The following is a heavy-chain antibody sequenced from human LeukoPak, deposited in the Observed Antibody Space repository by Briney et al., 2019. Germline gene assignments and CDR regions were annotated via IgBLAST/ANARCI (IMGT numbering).Heavy chain of an antibody. J-gene: IGHJ5*02. Sequence: SSVKVSCKASGVTFSSYAICWVQQAPGQGLEWMGRIIPIFGTANYAQKFQGRVTITTDESTSTAYMELSSLRSEDTAVYYCAREGSGWSKTYNWFDPWGQGTLVTVSS. V-gene: IGHV1-69*05. D-gene: IGHD6-19*01. CDR1: GVTFSSYA. CDR2: IIPIFGTA. CDR3: AREGSGWSKTYNWFDP.